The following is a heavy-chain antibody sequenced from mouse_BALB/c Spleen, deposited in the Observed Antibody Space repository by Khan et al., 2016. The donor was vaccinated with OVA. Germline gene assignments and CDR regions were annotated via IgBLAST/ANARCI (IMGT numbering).Heavy chain of an antibody. CDR3: ARGGYGGFAY. CDR1: GYTFSSYW. J-gene: IGHJ3*01. Sequence: QVQLKQSGGDLMKPGASVKISCKATGYTFSSYWIEWVQQRPGHGLEWIGQIFPGSVSTTYNEKFKGKATFTADTSSNTAYMQLSSLTSEDSAVYYCARGGYGGFAYWGQGTLVTVSA. V-gene: IGHV1-9*01. D-gene: IGHD2-14*01. CDR2: IFPGSVST.